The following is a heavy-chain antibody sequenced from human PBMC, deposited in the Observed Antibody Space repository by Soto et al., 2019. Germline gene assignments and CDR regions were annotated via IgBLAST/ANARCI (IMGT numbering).Heavy chain of an antibody. CDR3: ARRYGDYFDF. CDR2: VHHSGTT. V-gene: IGHV4-59*08. Sequence: SETLSLTCTVSGDSISSYYGTWIRQSPGKGPEWIGYVHHSGTTNYNPSLESRVTMSLDTSKNQFSLKLSSVTAADTAVYHCARRYGDYFDFWGQGTLVTVSS. CDR1: GDSISSYY. J-gene: IGHJ4*02. D-gene: IGHD4-17*01.